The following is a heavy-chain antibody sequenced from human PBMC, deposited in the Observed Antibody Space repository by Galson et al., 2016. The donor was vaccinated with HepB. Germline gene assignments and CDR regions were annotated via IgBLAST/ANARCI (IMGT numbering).Heavy chain of an antibody. D-gene: IGHD3-16*02. J-gene: IGHJ4*02. Sequence: SLRLSCAASGFSFSNYWMHWVRQAPGKGLVWVSRINSDGTSSDYADSVKGRFTISRDNAKNMLYLQMNSLRAEDTAVYFCASAYFCSYLGDYWGQGTLVTGTS. V-gene: IGHV3-74*01. CDR1: GFSFSNYW. CDR3: ASAYFCSYLGDY. CDR2: INSDGTSS.